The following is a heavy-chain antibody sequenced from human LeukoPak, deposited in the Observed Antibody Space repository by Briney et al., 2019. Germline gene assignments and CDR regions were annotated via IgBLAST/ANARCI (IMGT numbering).Heavy chain of an antibody. CDR1: GFTFSDYD. Sequence: GGSLRLSCAASGFTFSDYDMHWVRQATGKGLEWVSAIGTAGDTYYTGSVKGRFTISRDNAKNSLYLQMNSLRAEDTAVYYCARDLQVVAAAGRLVDYWGQGTLVTVSS. V-gene: IGHV3-13*01. J-gene: IGHJ4*02. CDR3: ARDLQVVAAAGRLVDY. CDR2: IGTAGDT. D-gene: IGHD6-13*01.